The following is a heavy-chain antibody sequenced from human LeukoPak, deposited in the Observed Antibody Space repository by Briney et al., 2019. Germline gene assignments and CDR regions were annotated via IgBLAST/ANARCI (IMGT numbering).Heavy chain of an antibody. V-gene: IGHV4-4*07. CDR2: IYPSGST. CDR3: ARDNTIYGVVSAEYFQH. J-gene: IGHJ1*01. CDR1: GGSISSYY. D-gene: IGHD3-3*01. Sequence: PSETLSLTCTVSGGSISSYYWSWIRQPAGKGLEWIGRIYPSGSTNYNPSLKSRVTMSVDTSKNQFSLKLSSVTAADTAVYYCARDNTIYGVVSAEYFQHWGQGTLVTVSP.